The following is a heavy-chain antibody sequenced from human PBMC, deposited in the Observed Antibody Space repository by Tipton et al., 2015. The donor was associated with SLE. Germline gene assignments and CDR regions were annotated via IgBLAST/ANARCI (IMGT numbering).Heavy chain of an antibody. Sequence: TLSLTCTVSGGSISSHYWSWIRQPPGKGLEWIGYIYYSGSTNYNPSLKSRVTISVDTSKNQFSLKLSSVTAADTAVYYCARDLMVDAFDIWGQGTMVTVSS. V-gene: IGHV4-59*11. CDR3: ARDLMVDAFDI. CDR1: GGSISSHY. CDR2: IYYSGST. J-gene: IGHJ3*02. D-gene: IGHD3-10*01.